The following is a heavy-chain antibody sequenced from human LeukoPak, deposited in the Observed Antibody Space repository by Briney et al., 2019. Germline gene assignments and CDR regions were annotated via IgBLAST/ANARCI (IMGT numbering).Heavy chain of an antibody. V-gene: IGHV4-39*07. Sequence: SETLSLTCSVSGDSITSGAYYWAWLRQPPGKGLEWIGSVYYSGSIKYNPSLKGRVSISRGMSKNQFSLNLNSVNATDTAVYYCARRDYAAWFDPWGQGTLVTVSS. CDR2: VYYSGSI. CDR1: GDSITSGAYY. CDR3: ARRDYAAWFDP. D-gene: IGHD4/OR15-4a*01. J-gene: IGHJ5*02.